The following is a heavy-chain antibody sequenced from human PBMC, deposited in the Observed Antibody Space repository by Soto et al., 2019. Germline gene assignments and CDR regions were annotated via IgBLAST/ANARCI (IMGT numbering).Heavy chain of an antibody. CDR1: GFTFSSYA. V-gene: IGHV3-30-3*01. D-gene: IGHD6-19*01. J-gene: IGHJ4*02. CDR3: ANMAAAGTG. Sequence: WWSLRLSCAASGFTFSSYAMHWVRQAPGKGLEWVAVISYDGSNKYYADSVKGRFTISRDNSKNTLYLQMNSLRVEDTAVFYCANMAAAGTGWGQGTLVTVSS. CDR2: ISYDGSNK.